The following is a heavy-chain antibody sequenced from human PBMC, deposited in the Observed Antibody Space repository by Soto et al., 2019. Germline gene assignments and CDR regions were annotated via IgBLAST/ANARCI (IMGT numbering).Heavy chain of an antibody. D-gene: IGHD3-10*01. CDR3: AQGGFRGEIDY. CDR2: IYYTGST. J-gene: IGHJ4*02. V-gene: IGHV4-31*03. Sequence: SETLSLTCTVSGGSINSVGYYWTWIRQHPGKGLEWFGYIYYTGSTYYNPSLKSRLTISIDTSKNQFSLKLSSVTAADAAVYYCAQGGFRGEIDYWGQGTLVTVSS. CDR1: GGSINSVGYY.